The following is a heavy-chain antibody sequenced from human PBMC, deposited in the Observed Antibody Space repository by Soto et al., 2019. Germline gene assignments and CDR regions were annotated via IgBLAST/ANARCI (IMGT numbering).Heavy chain of an antibody. D-gene: IGHD6-19*01. Sequence: PSETLSLTCAVYGGSLSGYYWSWIRQPPGKGLEWIGEINHSGSTNYNPSLKSRVTISVDTSKNQFSLKLSSVTAADTAVYYCARSIAVAGKNDYWGQGTLVTVSS. CDR1: GGSLSGYY. CDR3: ARSIAVAGKNDY. J-gene: IGHJ4*02. V-gene: IGHV4-34*01. CDR2: INHSGST.